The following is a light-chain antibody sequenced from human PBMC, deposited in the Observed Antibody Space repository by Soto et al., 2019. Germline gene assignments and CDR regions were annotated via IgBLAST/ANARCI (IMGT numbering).Light chain of an antibody. CDR2: DAS. Sequence: EIVLTQSPATLSLSPGERATLSCRASQSVSFYLAWYQQKPGQAPRLLIYDASNMATGIPARFSGSGSGTDFNLTISSLEPEDFAVYYCQQRRNWPPLTFGGGTKVEIK. CDR3: QQRRNWPPLT. J-gene: IGKJ4*01. V-gene: IGKV3-11*01. CDR1: QSVSFY.